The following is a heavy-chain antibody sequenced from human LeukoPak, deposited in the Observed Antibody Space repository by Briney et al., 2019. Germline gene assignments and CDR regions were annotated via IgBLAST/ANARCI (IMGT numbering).Heavy chain of an antibody. V-gene: IGHV4-61*02. D-gene: IGHD3-22*01. Sequence: PPETLSLTCTVSGGSISSGSYYWSWIRQPAGKGLEWIGRIYTSGSTNYNPSLKSRVTISVDTSKNQFSLKLSSVTAADTAVYYCARELSGFQLWSQGTLVTVSS. CDR1: GGSISSGSYY. CDR2: IYTSGST. J-gene: IGHJ4*02. CDR3: ARELSGFQL.